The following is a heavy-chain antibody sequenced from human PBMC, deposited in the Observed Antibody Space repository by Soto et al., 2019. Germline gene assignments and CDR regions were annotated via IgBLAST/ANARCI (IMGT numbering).Heavy chain of an antibody. Sequence: PSETLSLTCTVSPGSVSSGSSYWSWIRQPPGKGLEWFGYVYFSGSTNYNPSLKSRFTISVDTSKNQFTLKLSSVTAPAPAAYYCARDRITIFGRDGYYGMDVWGQGTTVTVSS. J-gene: IGHJ6*02. D-gene: IGHD3-3*01. CDR1: PGSVSSGSSY. V-gene: IGHV4-61*01. CDR2: VYFSGST. CDR3: ARDRITIFGRDGYYGMDV.